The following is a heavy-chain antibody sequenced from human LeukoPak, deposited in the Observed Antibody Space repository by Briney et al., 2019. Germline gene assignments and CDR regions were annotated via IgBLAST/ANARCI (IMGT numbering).Heavy chain of an antibody. V-gene: IGHV3-9*01. CDR2: ISWNSGSI. Sequence: GGSLRLSCAASGFTFDDYAMHWVRQAPGKGLEWVSGISWNSGSIGYADSVEGRFTISRDNAKNSLYLQMNSLRAEDTALYYCAKGQPTYYYDSSGYRLPPFFDYWGQGTLVTVSS. J-gene: IGHJ4*02. D-gene: IGHD3-22*01. CDR3: AKGQPTYYYDSSGYRLPPFFDY. CDR1: GFTFDDYA.